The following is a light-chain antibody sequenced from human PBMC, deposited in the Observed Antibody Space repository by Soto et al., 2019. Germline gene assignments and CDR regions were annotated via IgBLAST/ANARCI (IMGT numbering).Light chain of an antibody. CDR3: QKGNSLPPFT. J-gene: IGKJ3*01. CDR1: YDISSS. Sequence: DIQLTQSPSFLSASVEDRVTISCRASYDISSSLAWYQQEPGKPPKLLIYAASTLHSGVSSRFSGTGSGTDFTLTINNLQPEDVATYYCQKGNSLPPFTFGPGTRVDI. CDR2: AAS. V-gene: IGKV1-9*01.